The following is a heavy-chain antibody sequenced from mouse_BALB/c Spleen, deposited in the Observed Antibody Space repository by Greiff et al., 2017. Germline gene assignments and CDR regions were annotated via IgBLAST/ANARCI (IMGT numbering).Heavy chain of an antibody. V-gene: IGHV5-17*02. CDR1: GFTFSSFG. D-gene: IGHD1-2*01. CDR2: ISSGSSTI. CDR3: ARDGYRYWYFDV. Sequence: EVQLVESGGGLVQPGGSRKLSCAASGFTFSSFGMHWVRQAPEKGLEWVAYISSGSSTIYYADTVKGRFTISRDNPKNTLFLQMTSLRSEDTAMYYCARDGYRYWYFDVWGAGTTVTVSS. J-gene: IGHJ1*01.